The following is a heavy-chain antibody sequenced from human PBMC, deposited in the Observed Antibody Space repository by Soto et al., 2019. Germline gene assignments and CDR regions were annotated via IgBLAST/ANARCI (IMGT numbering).Heavy chain of an antibody. CDR3: ARDGEGIAVPGNSFDI. J-gene: IGHJ3*02. D-gene: IGHD6-19*01. V-gene: IGHV1-58*01. CDR2: IVVGSGNT. CDR1: GFTFTSSA. Sequence: GASVKVSCKASGFTFTSSAVQWVRQARGQRLEWIGWIVVGSGNTNYAQKFQERVTITRDKSTSTAYMELSRLRSDDTAVYYCARDGEGIAVPGNSFDIWGQGTMVTVSS.